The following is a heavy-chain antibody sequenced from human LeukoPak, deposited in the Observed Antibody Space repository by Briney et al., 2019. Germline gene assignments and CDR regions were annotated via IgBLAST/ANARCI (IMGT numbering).Heavy chain of an antibody. CDR1: GGSISGSSYY. V-gene: IGHV4-39*02. CDR2: IYYSGST. J-gene: IGHJ5*02. CDR3: AKAGGSSWYDA. Sequence: SETLSLTCTVSGGSISGSSYYWGWIRQPPGKGLEWIGSIYYSGSTYYNPSLKSRVTISVDTSKNQFSLKLNSVTATDTAVYYCAKAGGSSWYDAWGQGILVTVSS. D-gene: IGHD6-13*01.